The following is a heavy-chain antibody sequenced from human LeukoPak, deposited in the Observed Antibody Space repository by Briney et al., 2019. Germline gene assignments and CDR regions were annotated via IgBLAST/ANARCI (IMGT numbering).Heavy chain of an antibody. D-gene: IGHD2-15*01. Sequence: SETLSLTCTVSGGSISSYYWSWIRQPPGKGLEWVGYIYTSGSTNYNPSLKSRVTISVDTSKNQFSLKLSSVTAADTAVYYCARHVARGTYFDYWGQGTLVTVSS. CDR1: GGSISSYY. V-gene: IGHV4-4*09. J-gene: IGHJ4*02. CDR3: ARHVARGTYFDY. CDR2: IYTSGST.